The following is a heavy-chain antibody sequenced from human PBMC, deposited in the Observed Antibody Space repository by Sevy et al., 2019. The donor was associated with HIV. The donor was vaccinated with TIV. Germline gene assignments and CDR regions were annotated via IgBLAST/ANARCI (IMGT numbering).Heavy chain of an antibody. CDR3: GYSEYGYYYDY. V-gene: IGHV3-15*01. CDR1: GFIFSNAW. J-gene: IGHJ4*02. Sequence: GGSLRLSCRASGFIFSNAWMSWVRQAPGKGLEWVGRIKSKADGGTPDYAAPVKGTFTISRDDSINTLYLQMNSLRTDDTAVYYCGYSEYGYYYDYWGQGTLVTVSS. CDR2: IKSKADGGTP. D-gene: IGHD1-26*01.